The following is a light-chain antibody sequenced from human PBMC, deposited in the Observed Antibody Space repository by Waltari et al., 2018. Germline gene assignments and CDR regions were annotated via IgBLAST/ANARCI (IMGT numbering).Light chain of an antibody. CDR1: DNIGNW. Sequence: DIRMTQSPSSLSPSVGDIVTITCRASDNIGNWLAWYQHRAGKAPNLLISRATVLESGVPSRFSGSGSGTDFTLSITSLQPGDFASFYCQQYKDYPYTFGQGTKLEI. J-gene: IGKJ2*01. CDR2: RAT. CDR3: QQYKDYPYT. V-gene: IGKV1-5*03.